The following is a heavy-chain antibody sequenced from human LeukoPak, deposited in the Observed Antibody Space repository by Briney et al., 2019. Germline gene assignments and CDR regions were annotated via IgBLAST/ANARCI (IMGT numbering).Heavy chain of an antibody. Sequence: GGSLRLSCAASGFTFSSYSMNWVRQAPGKGLEWVSSISSSSSYIYYADSVKGRFTISRDASKNTVFLQMNSLRADDTAVYFCAKWSGDFPSYYLDYWGQGTLVTVSS. CDR2: ISSSSSYI. CDR1: GFTFSSYS. V-gene: IGHV3-21*04. CDR3: AKWSGDFPSYYLDY. J-gene: IGHJ4*02. D-gene: IGHD4-17*01.